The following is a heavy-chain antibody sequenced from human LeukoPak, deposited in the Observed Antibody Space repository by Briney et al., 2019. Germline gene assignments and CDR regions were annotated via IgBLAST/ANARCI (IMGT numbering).Heavy chain of an antibody. V-gene: IGHV4-39*01. J-gene: IGHJ4*02. CDR3: AMDCSGGTCYAAGGDY. Sequence: SETLSHTCTVSGGSISRSSYYWGWIRQPPGKGLEWIGSIYYSGNTYYNPSLKSRVTISVDTLKNLFSLKLRSVTAADTAVYYCAMDCSGGTCYAAGGDYWGQGTLVTVSS. CDR1: GGSISRSSYY. D-gene: IGHD2-15*01. CDR2: IYYSGNT.